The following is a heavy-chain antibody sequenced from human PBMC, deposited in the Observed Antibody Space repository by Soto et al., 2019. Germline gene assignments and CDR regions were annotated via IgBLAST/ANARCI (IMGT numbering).Heavy chain of an antibody. CDR1: GFTFSDHR. D-gene: IGHD2-21*02. V-gene: IGHV3-74*01. J-gene: IGHJ4*02. Sequence: GFLRLSCVSSGFTFSDHRMHWVRPTPGKGLVWVSRINSGGSRTNYADSVKGRFTISRDNAKNTLYLEMNSLSVEDTAVFYCARGNCSGDTCFFGGTHWGRGTLVTVSS. CDR3: ARGNCSGDTCFFGGTH. CDR2: INSGGSRT.